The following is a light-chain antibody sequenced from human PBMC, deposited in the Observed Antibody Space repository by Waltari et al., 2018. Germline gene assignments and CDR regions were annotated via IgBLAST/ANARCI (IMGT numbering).Light chain of an antibody. CDR2: EVS. V-gene: IGLV2-11*01. CDR1: SSDIGGYHY. Sequence: QAALTQPRSVSGSPGQSVTISCTGTSSDIGGYHYVSWYQQHPGTAPKLMIYEVSKRPSGVSDRFSGSKSGNTASLTISGLQAEDEADYYCSSYAGSNTFVFGSGTKLTVL. J-gene: IGLJ6*01. CDR3: SSYAGSNTFV.